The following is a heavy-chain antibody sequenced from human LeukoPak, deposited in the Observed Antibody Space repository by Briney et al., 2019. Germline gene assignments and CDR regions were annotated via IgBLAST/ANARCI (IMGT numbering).Heavy chain of an antibody. CDR1: GVTFSSYE. D-gene: IGHD4-17*01. Sequence: SGGSLRLSCAASGVTFSSYEMNWVRQAPGKGLEWVSYISSSGSTIYYADSVKGRFTISRDNSKNTLYLQMNSLRAEDTAVYYCAKETGPPNDYGDPLDYWGQGTLVTVSS. CDR2: ISSSGSTI. J-gene: IGHJ4*02. CDR3: AKETGPPNDYGDPLDY. V-gene: IGHV3-48*03.